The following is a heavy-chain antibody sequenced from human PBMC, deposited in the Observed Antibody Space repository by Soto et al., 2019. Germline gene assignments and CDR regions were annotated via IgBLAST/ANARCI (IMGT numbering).Heavy chain of an antibody. CDR2: IRPDNGSR. CDR1: GYTFSTSG. CDR3: ARDTESNRYND. Sequence: ASVKVSCKTSGYTFSTSGISWVRQAPGQGLEWVGWIRPDNGSRKSAQRLQGRVTLTTDTSASTAYMELRSLTSDETAMYYCARDTESNRYNDWGQGTLVTVS. J-gene: IGHJ4*02. D-gene: IGHD1-20*01. V-gene: IGHV1-18*01.